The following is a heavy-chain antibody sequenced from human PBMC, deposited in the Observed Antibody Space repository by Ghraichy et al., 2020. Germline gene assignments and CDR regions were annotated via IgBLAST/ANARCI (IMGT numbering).Heavy chain of an antibody. Sequence: SETLSLTCTVSGGSISSSSYYWGWIRQPPGKGLEWIGSIYYSGSTYYNPSLKSRVTISVDTSKNQFSLKLSSVTAADTAVYYCARRPGYYYYGMDVWGQGTTVTVSS. CDR1: GGSISSSSYY. CDR2: IYYSGST. V-gene: IGHV4-39*01. J-gene: IGHJ6*02. CDR3: ARRPGYYYYGMDV.